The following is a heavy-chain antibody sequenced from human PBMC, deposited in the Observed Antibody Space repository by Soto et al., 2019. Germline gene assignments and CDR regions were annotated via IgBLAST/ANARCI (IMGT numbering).Heavy chain of an antibody. J-gene: IGHJ6*02. CDR1: GGSISSYY. V-gene: IGHV4-59*01. D-gene: IGHD3-10*01. Sequence: PSETLSLTCTVSGGSISSYYWSWIRQPPGKGLEWIGYIYYSGSTNYNPSLKSRVTISVDTSKNQFSLKLSSVTAADTAVYYCARRGYYGSWSYYTDPAYGMDFWGQGTTVTVSS. CDR3: ARRGYYGSWSYYTDPAYGMDF. CDR2: IYYSGST.